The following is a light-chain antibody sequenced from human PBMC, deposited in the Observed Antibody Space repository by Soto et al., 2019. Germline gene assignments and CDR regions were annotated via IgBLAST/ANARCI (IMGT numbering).Light chain of an antibody. CDR1: SSNIGNNY. Sequence: QSVLTQPPSVSAAPGQKVTISCSGSSSNIGNNYVSWYQQLPGTAPKLLIYENNKRPSGIPDRFSDSKSGTSATLGITGLQTGDEADYYCGTWDSSLSAAVFGGGTQLTVL. J-gene: IGLJ7*01. CDR3: GTWDSSLSAAV. V-gene: IGLV1-51*02. CDR2: ENN.